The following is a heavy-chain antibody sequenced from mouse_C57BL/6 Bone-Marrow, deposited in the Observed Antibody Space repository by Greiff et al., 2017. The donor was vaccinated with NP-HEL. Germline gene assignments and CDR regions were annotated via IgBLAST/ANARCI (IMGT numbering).Heavy chain of an antibody. CDR3: ARGVTTGFAY. V-gene: IGHV1-81*01. J-gene: IGHJ3*01. D-gene: IGHD2-2*01. Sequence: VQGVESGAELARPGASVKLSCKASGYTFTSYGISWVKQRTGQGLEWIGEIYPRSGNTYYNEKFKGKATLTADKSSSTAYMALRSLTSEDSAVYFCARGVTTGFAYWGQGTPVTVSA. CDR2: IYPRSGNT. CDR1: GYTFTSYG.